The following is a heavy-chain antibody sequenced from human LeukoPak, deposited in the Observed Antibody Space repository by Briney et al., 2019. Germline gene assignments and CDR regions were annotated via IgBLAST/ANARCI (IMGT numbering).Heavy chain of an antibody. Sequence: PGGSLRLPCAASGFTFDDYGMSWVRQAPGKGLEWVSGINWNGGSTGYADSVKGRFTISRDNAKNSLYLQMNSLRAEDTALYYCARGEACSSTSCYFSLVDYWGQGTLVTVSS. V-gene: IGHV3-20*04. CDR2: INWNGGST. D-gene: IGHD2-2*01. CDR3: ARGEACSSTSCYFSLVDY. CDR1: GFTFDDYG. J-gene: IGHJ4*02.